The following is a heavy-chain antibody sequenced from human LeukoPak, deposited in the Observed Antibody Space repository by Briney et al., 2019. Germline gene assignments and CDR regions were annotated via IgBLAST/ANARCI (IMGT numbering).Heavy chain of an antibody. V-gene: IGHV3-21*01. J-gene: IGHJ6*03. Sequence: GGSLRLSCEASGFIFSSYGMSWVRQAPGKGLEWVSSISSSSSYIYYADSVKGRFTISRDNAKNSLYLQMNSLRAEDTAVYYCARVGRGYYYYMDVWGKGTTVTVSS. CDR2: ISSSSSYI. CDR3: ARVGRGYYYYMDV. CDR1: GFIFSSYG. D-gene: IGHD1-26*01.